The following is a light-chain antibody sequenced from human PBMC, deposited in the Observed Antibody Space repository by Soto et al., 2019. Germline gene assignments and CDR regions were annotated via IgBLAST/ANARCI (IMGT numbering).Light chain of an antibody. Sequence: MLSKSAGAMSLNTGERATLLCTASQSFTTSQLAWYQQRPGQAPRVLIFGASRRATGIPDRFSGSGSGTDFTLNISRLEPEDSAVYYCQQYASSPRTFG. CDR1: QSFTTSQ. CDR3: QQYASSPRT. J-gene: IGKJ4*02. CDR2: GAS. V-gene: IGKV3-20*01.